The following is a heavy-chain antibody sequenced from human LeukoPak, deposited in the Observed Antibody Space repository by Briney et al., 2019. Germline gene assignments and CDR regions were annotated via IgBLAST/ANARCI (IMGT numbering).Heavy chain of an antibody. D-gene: IGHD1-26*01. CDR2: IRYDGSSK. V-gene: IGHV3-30*02. Sequence: GGSLRLSCAECGFTFSSHGIHWVRQAPGKGLEWVAFIRYDGSSKYNADSVKGRFTISRDNSKNTVYLQMSSLRAEDTAVYYCAKDMGGLLAKHYLVYWGQGTLITVSS. J-gene: IGHJ4*02. CDR3: AKDMGGLLAKHYLVY. CDR1: GFTFSSHG.